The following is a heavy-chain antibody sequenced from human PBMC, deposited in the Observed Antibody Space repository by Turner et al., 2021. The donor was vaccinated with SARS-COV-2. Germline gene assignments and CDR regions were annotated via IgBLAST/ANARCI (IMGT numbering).Heavy chain of an antibody. Sequence: QVQRVQYGAEVTKPGSSVKVSCQASDCTFISYAISWVRQAPGQGLEWMGGIIPIFGTANYAQKFQGSVTITADKSTSTAYMELSSLRSEDTAVYYCARGATMVRGVIQNLYYYYYGMDVWGQGTTVTVSS. J-gene: IGHJ6*02. CDR3: ARGATMVRGVIQNLYYYYYGMDV. CDR2: IIPIFGTA. V-gene: IGHV1-69*06. CDR1: DCTFISYA. D-gene: IGHD3-10*01.